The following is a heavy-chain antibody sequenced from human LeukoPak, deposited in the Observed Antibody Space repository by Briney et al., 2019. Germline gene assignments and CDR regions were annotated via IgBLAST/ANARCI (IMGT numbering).Heavy chain of an antibody. J-gene: IGHJ4*02. CDR3: ARGVLPNLVGATRYYFDY. CDR1: GYTFTGYY. D-gene: IGHD1-26*01. CDR2: INPNSGGT. V-gene: IGHV1-2*04. Sequence: ASVKVSCKASGYTFTGYYMHWVRQAPGQGLEWMGWINPNSGGTNYAQKFQGWVTMTRDTSISTAYMELSRLRSDDTAVYYCARGVLPNLVGATRYYFDYWGQGTLVTVSS.